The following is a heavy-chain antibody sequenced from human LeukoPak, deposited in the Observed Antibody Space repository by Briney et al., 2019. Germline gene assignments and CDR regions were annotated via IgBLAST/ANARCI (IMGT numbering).Heavy chain of an antibody. J-gene: IGHJ3*02. D-gene: IGHD3-22*01. CDR3: ARDQSTMIVVAQHDAFDI. Sequence: GGSLGLSCAASGFTFSSYSMNWVRQAPGKGLEWVSSISSSSSYIYYADSVKGRFTISRDNAKNSLYLQMNSLRAEDTAVYYCARDQSTMIVVAQHDAFDIWGQGTMVTVSS. CDR2: ISSSSSYI. CDR1: GFTFSSYS. V-gene: IGHV3-21*01.